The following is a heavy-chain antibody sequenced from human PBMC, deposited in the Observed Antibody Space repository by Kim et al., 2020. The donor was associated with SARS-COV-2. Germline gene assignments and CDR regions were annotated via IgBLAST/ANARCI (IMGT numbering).Heavy chain of an antibody. CDR2: IYPGDSDI. CDR1: GYSFTSYW. V-gene: IGHV5-51*01. Sequence: GESLKISCKGSGYSFTSYWIGWVRQMPGKGLEWMGIIYPGDSDIRYSPSFQGQVTISADKSISTAYLQWSSLKASDTAMYYCAIQTYDSSGYNMGNAFDIWGQGTMVTVSS. J-gene: IGHJ3*02. CDR3: AIQTYDSSGYNMGNAFDI. D-gene: IGHD3-22*01.